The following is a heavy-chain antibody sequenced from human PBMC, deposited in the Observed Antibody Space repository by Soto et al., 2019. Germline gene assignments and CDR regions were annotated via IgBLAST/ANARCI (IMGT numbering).Heavy chain of an antibody. CDR3: ARVRIVGAREIDF. CDR1: GYTFNRHG. J-gene: IGHJ4*02. V-gene: IGHV1-18*04. D-gene: IGHD1-26*01. CDR2: ISGYNGDI. Sequence: QVHLVQSGGEVKKPGASVKVSCKASGYTFNRHGITWVRQAPGQGLEWMGWISGYNGDINYEQKFLGRVTLSSDTLTSKVYLELKSLRFDDTAVYYCARVRIVGAREIDFWGQGTLVTVSS.